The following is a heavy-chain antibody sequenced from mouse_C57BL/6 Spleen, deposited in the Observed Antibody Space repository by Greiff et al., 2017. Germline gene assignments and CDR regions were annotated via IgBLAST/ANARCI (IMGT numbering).Heavy chain of an antibody. CDR3: AREGNYPFFDY. CDR2: ISSGGSYT. Sequence: EVKLVESGGDLVKPGGSLKLSCAASGFTFRSYGMSWVRQTPDKRLEWVATISSGGSYTYYPDSVKGRFTISRDNAKNTLYLQMSSLKSEDTAMYYCAREGNYPFFDYWGQGTTLTVSS. J-gene: IGHJ2*01. V-gene: IGHV5-6*01. CDR1: GFTFRSYG. D-gene: IGHD2-1*01.